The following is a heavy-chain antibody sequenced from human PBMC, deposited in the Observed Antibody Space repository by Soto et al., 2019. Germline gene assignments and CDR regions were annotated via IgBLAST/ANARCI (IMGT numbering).Heavy chain of an antibody. CDR2: ISGSGGST. Sequence: GGSLRLSCAASGFTFSSYAMSWVRQAPGKGLEWVSAISGSGGSTYYADSVKGRFTISRDNSKNTLYLQMNSLRAEDTAVYYCAKCTALGYYYGMDVWGQGTTVTVSS. D-gene: IGHD3-16*01. CDR3: AKCTALGYYYGMDV. V-gene: IGHV3-23*01. CDR1: GFTFSSYA. J-gene: IGHJ6*02.